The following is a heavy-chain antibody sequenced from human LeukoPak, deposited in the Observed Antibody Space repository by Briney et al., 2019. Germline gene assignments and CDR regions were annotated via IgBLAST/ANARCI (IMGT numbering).Heavy chain of an antibody. D-gene: IGHD1-26*01. CDR1: GSTFTSYW. J-gene: IGHJ4*02. CDR3: ARLVRWELLDY. V-gene: IGHV5-51*01. Sequence: PGESLKISCQGSGSTFTSYWIGWVRQLPGKGLEWMGIIYPGDSDTRYSPSFQGQVTISADKSISTAYLQWSSLKASDTAMYYCARLVRWELLDYWGQGTLVTVSS. CDR2: IYPGDSDT.